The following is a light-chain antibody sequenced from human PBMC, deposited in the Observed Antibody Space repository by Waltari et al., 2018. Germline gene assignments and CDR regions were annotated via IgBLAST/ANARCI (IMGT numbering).Light chain of an antibody. V-gene: IGKV3-11*01. CDR2: DTS. CDR3: MQALQTPFT. J-gene: IGKJ2*01. CDR1: ESIASP. Sequence: EIVLTQSPATLSLSPGDRATLSCRASESIASPLVWYQQKPGQPPRILIYDTSNRAAGIPARFSGSGSATDFTLKIRRVEAEDVGVYYCMQALQTPFTFGQGTKLEI.